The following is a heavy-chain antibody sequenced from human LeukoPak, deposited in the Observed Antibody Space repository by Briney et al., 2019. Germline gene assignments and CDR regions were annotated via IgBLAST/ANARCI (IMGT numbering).Heavy chain of an antibody. J-gene: IGHJ4*02. CDR1: GGSFSGYY. Sequence: SETLSLTCAVYGGSFSGYYWSWIRQPPGKGLEWIGEINHSGSTNYNPSLKSRVTISVDTSKNQFSLKLSSVTAADTAVYYCARGYGGNSGYWGQGTLVTVSS. D-gene: IGHD4-23*01. CDR2: INHSGST. CDR3: ARGYGGNSGY. V-gene: IGHV4-34*01.